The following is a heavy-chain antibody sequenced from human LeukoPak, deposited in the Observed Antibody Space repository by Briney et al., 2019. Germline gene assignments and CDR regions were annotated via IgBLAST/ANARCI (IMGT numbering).Heavy chain of an antibody. D-gene: IGHD5-18*01. CDR1: GDSISGYY. J-gene: IGHJ4*02. CDR3: ARGGSYGYY. CDR2: VYYSGGT. V-gene: IGHV4-59*01. Sequence: SETPSLTCTVSGDSISGYYWSWIRQPPGKGLEWIGNVYYSGGTNYNPSLKSRLTIPVDTSTNQFSLKLSSVTAADTAVYYCARGGSYGYYWGQGTLVTVSS.